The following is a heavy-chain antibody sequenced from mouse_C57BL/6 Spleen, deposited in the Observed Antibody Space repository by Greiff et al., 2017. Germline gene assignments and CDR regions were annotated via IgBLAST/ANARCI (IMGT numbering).Heavy chain of an antibody. CDR2: IDPSDSYT. CDR3: ARGGMAQATGIDY. D-gene: IGHD3-2*02. V-gene: IGHV1-59*01. Sequence: QVHLKQPGAELVRPGTSVKLSCKASGYTFTSYWMHWVKQRAGQGLEWIGVIDPSDSYTNYNQKFKGKATLTVDTSASTAYMQLSSLTSEDSAVYYCARGGMAQATGIDYWGQGTTLTVSS. J-gene: IGHJ2*01. CDR1: GYTFTSYW.